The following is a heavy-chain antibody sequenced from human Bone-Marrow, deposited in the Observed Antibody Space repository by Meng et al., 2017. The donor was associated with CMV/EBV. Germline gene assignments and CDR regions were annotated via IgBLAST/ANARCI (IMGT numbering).Heavy chain of an antibody. J-gene: IGHJ6*02. D-gene: IGHD5-18*01. V-gene: IGHV4-59*12. CDR3: ARGGYSYGFVV. Sequence: GSLRLSCTVSGGSINSYYWSWIRQPPGKGLEWIGEIYHSGSTNYNPSLKSRVTISVDKSKNQFSLKLSSVTAADTAVYYCARGGYSYGFVVWGQGTTVTVSS. CDR2: IYHSGST. CDR1: GGSINSYY.